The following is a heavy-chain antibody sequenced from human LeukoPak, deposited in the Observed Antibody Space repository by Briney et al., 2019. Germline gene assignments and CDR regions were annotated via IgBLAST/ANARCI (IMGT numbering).Heavy chain of an antibody. J-gene: IGHJ4*02. Sequence: PGGPWSPPGPPPEFPFITNASHWSPRPQAKGLRGLPVIGYDGSNKYYADSVKGRFTISRDNSKNTLYLQMNSLRAEDTAVYYCARVGYDFWSGPTYFDYWGQGTLVTVSS. CDR1: EFPFITNA. V-gene: IGHV3-33*01. CDR3: ARVGYDFWSGPTYFDY. CDR2: IGYDGSNK. D-gene: IGHD3-3*01.